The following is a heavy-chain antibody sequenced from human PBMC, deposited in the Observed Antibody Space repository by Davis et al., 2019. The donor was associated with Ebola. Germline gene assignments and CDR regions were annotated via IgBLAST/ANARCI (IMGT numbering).Heavy chain of an antibody. Sequence: PGGSLRLSCAASGFTFSSYWMSWVRQAPGKGLEWVGFIRSKAYGGTTEYAASVKGRFTISRDDSKSIAYLQMNSLKTEDTAVYYCTRGGYGSGSYSDYWGQGTLVTVSS. CDR3: TRGGYGSGSYSDY. CDR1: GFTFSSYW. J-gene: IGHJ4*02. CDR2: IRSKAYGGTT. V-gene: IGHV3-49*04. D-gene: IGHD3-10*01.